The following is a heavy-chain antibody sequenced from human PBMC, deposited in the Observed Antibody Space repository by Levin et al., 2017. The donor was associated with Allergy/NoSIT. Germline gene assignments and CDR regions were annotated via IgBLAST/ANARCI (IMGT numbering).Heavy chain of an antibody. Sequence: PGGSLRLSCKGSGNSFTNYWIGWVRQIPGKGLEWMGIISPGGSDTRYSPSFRGQVTISADKSISTAFLQWSSLKASDTGIYFCARGYCSGASCNSDYYYYYGMDVWGQGTTVTVSS. CDR3: ARGYCSGASCNSDYYYYYGMDV. V-gene: IGHV5-51*01. D-gene: IGHD2-15*01. J-gene: IGHJ6*02. CDR2: ISPGGSDT. CDR1: GNSFTNYW.